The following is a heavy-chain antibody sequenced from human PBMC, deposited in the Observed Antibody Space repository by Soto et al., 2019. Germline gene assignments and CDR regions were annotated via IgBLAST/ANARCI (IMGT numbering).Heavy chain of an antibody. J-gene: IGHJ1*01. D-gene: IGHD2-15*01. CDR3: ARELCSGGSCYSALAY. Sequence: ILSWAASEVTFSDYDMSWIRQTQGKGLEWVSYISSSGSTIYYADSVKGRFTISRDNAKNSLYLQMNSLRAEDTAVYYCARELCSGGSCYSALAYRVQGTLV. CDR1: EVTFSDYD. CDR2: ISSSGSTI. V-gene: IGHV3-11*01.